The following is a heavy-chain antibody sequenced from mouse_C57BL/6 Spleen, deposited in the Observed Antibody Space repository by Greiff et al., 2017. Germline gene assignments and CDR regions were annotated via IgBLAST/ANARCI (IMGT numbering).Heavy chain of an antibody. CDR1: GFNIKDYY. CDR2: IDPEDGDT. Sequence: VQLQQSGAELVKPGASVKLSCKASGFNIKDYYMHWVKQRTEQGLEWIGRIDPEDGDTKYAPKFQGKATITADTSSNTAYLQLSSLTSEDTAVYYCARTLQGRYFDYWGQGTTLTVSS. J-gene: IGHJ2*01. D-gene: IGHD6-1*01. V-gene: IGHV14-2*01. CDR3: ARTLQGRYFDY.